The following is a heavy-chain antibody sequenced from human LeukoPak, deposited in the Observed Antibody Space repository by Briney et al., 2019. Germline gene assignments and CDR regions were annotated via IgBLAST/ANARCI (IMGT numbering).Heavy chain of an antibody. CDR3: TRDPSEASHPYYFDY. J-gene: IGHJ4*02. CDR1: GITFNNYG. Sequence: GGSLRLSCAASGITFNNYGLNWVRQAPGKGLEWVSFISSSSSYIYYADSVKGRFTISRDNAKNSLHLQMNSLRAEDTAVYYCTRDPSEASHPYYFDYWGQGILVTVSS. D-gene: IGHD6-25*01. V-gene: IGHV3-21*01. CDR2: ISSSSSYI.